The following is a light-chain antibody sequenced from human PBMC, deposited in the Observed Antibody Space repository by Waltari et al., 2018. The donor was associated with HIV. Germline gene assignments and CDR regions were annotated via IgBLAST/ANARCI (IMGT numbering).Light chain of an antibody. CDR3: QKTYSTPYT. Sequence: DIQMTQSPSSLSASVGDRVTITCRASQSSSSYLNWYHHKPGKAPKLLIYAASKLQSGVPSRFSGSGSVTDFTLTISSLQPEDFATYYCQKTYSTPYTFGQGTKLEIK. V-gene: IGKV1-39*01. CDR1: QSSSSY. J-gene: IGKJ2*01. CDR2: AAS.